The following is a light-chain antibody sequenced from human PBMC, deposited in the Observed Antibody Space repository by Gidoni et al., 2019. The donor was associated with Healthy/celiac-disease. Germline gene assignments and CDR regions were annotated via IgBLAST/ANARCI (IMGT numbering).Light chain of an antibody. CDR2: AAS. CDR3: QQSYSTPPYT. Sequence: DIQMTQSPSSLSASVGDRVTITCRASQSISSYLNWYQQIPGKAPKLLIYAASSFQSGVPSRFSGSGSGTAFTLTISSLQPEDFATYYCQQSYSTPPYTFGQGTKLEIK. V-gene: IGKV1-39*01. J-gene: IGKJ2*01. CDR1: QSISSY.